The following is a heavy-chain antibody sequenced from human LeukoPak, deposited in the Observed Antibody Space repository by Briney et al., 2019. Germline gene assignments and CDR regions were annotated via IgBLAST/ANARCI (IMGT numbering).Heavy chain of an antibody. CDR2: IYPGDSYT. Sequence: GESLKISCKSSGYNFSSYWINWVRQMPGKGLEWMGIIYPGDSYTTYSPSFQGQVSMSADKSISTAYLQWSSLKASDTAMYYCARAFGESYFDYWGQGTLVTVSS. V-gene: IGHV5-51*01. CDR1: GYNFSSYW. CDR3: ARAFGESYFDY. J-gene: IGHJ4*02. D-gene: IGHD3-10*01.